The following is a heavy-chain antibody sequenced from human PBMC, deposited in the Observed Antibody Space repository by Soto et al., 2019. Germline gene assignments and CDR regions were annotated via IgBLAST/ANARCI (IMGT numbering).Heavy chain of an antibody. J-gene: IGHJ4*02. D-gene: IGHD3-10*02. CDR3: ARLYGGGFDY. CDR1: GGSIRSYY. V-gene: IGHV4-59*08. CDR2: IYSSGST. Sequence: QVQLLESGPGLVKPSETLSVTCTVSGGSIRSYYWSWIRQPPGKGLEWIGYIYSSGSTSYNPSLKSRVTISVDTSKNQFSLKLSSVTAADTAVYYCARLYGGGFDYWGQGTLVTVSP.